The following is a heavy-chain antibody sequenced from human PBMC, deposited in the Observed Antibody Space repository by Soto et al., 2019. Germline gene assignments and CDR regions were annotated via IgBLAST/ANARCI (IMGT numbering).Heavy chain of an antibody. CDR1: GYTFTSYD. D-gene: IGHD3-10*01. CDR2: MNPNSGNT. CDR3: AREITMVRGVYDY. Sequence: ASVTVSCKASGYTFTSYDINWVRQATGQGLEWMGWMNPNSGNTGYAQKFQGRVTMTRNTSISTAYMELSSLRSEDTAVYYCAREITMVRGVYDYWGQGTLVTVSS. J-gene: IGHJ4*02. V-gene: IGHV1-8*01.